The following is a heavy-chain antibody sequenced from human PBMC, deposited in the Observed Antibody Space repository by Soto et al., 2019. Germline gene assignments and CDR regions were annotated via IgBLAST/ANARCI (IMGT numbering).Heavy chain of an antibody. CDR3: ARGRTVSSIGPLLV. Sequence: QIQLVQSGAEVKKPGASVKVSCKASGYNFFDYGVSWVQQAPGQGLEWMGWVSPKSGNTDYARKVQGRVTMTTDISTSTAYMELRGLISDDTGVYYCARGRTVSSIGPLLVWGQGTLVSVSS. CDR2: VSPKSGNT. J-gene: IGHJ1*01. D-gene: IGHD1-1*01. CDR1: GYNFFDYG. V-gene: IGHV1-18*01.